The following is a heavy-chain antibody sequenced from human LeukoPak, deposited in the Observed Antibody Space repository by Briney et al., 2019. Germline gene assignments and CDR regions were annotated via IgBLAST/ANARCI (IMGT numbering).Heavy chain of an antibody. CDR1: GGSFSGYY. J-gene: IGHJ5*02. V-gene: IGHV4-34*01. CDR2: INHSGST. CDR3: ARGPDMTRFDP. D-gene: IGHD2-15*01. Sequence: PSETLSLTCAVYGGSFSGYYWSWIRQSPGKGLEWIGEINHSGSTNYNPSLKSRVTISVDKSKNQFSLKLTSVTAADTAEYYCARGPDMTRFDPWGQGILVTVSS.